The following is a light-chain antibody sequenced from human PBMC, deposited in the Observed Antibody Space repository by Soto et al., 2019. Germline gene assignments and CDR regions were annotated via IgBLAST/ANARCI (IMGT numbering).Light chain of an antibody. CDR3: QQYNDWPLT. J-gene: IGKJ4*01. CDR2: GAS. CDR1: QSVSNN. Sequence: EIVLSQSPGTLSLSPGERATLSCRASQSVSNNLAWYQQKPGQAPRLLIYGASTRATGIPARFSGSGSGTEFTLTISSLQSEDFAVYYCQQYNDWPLTFGGGTKVDI. V-gene: IGKV3-15*01.